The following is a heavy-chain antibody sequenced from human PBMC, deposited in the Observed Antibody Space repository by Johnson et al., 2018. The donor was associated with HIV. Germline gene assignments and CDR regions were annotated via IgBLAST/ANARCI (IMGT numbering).Heavy chain of an antibody. D-gene: IGHD6-19*01. CDR3: GALAGIVSAFDI. V-gene: IGHV3-30*02. CDR2: IRYDGNNK. CDR1: GFIFSTYG. Sequence: QVQLVESGGGVVQPGGSLRLSCAASGFIFSTYGMHWVRQAPGKWLEWVAFIRYDGNNKYYADFVKGRFTISRDNSKNTLYLQMNSLRAEDTAVYYCGALAGIVSAFDIWGQGTMVTVSS. J-gene: IGHJ3*02.